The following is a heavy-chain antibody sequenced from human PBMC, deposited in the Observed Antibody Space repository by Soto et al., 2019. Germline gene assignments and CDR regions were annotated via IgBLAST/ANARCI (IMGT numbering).Heavy chain of an antibody. D-gene: IGHD1-26*01. CDR3: ARRYGGNFDY. CDR2: IYYSGST. J-gene: IGHJ4*02. Sequence: SETLSLTCTVSGGSISSSSYYWSWIRQPPGKGLEWIGYIYYSGSTNYNPSLKSRVSISVDTSKNQFSLKLSSVTAADTAVYYCARRYGGNFDYWGQGTLVTAPQ. CDR1: GGSISSSSYY. V-gene: IGHV4-61*01.